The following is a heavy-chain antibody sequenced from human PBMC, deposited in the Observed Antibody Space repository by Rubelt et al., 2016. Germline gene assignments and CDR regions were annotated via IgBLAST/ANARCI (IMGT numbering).Heavy chain of an antibody. D-gene: IGHD4-17*01. Sequence: EVQLVQAGAEVKKPGESLRISCKGSGYSFTSYWISWVRQVPGKGLEWMGRIDPSDSYTNYSPSFQGHVTISADKSLSTAYLQWSSLKASDTAMYYCARSSGTTVTTVDYWGQGTLVTVSS. CDR3: ARSSGTTVTTVDY. V-gene: IGHV5-10-1*01. CDR2: IDPSDSYT. J-gene: IGHJ4*02. CDR1: GYSFTSYW.